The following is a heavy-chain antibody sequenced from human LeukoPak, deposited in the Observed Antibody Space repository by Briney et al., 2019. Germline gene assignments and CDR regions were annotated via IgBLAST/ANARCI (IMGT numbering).Heavy chain of an antibody. D-gene: IGHD3-10*01. Sequence: PSETLSLTCAVYGGSFSGYYWSWIRQPPGKGLEWIGEINHGGSTNYNPSLKSRVTISVDTSKNQFSLKLSSVTAADTAVYYCARRTMVRGVITKFDYWGQGTLVTVSS. V-gene: IGHV4-34*01. J-gene: IGHJ4*02. CDR1: GGSFSGYY. CDR3: ARRTMVRGVITKFDY. CDR2: INHGGST.